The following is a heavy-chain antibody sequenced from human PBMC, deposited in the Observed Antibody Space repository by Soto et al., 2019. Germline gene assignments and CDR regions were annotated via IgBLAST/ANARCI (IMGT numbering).Heavy chain of an antibody. CDR3: AKDYDFWSASVNPYFDS. CDR1: GFTFAHYA. D-gene: IGHD3-3*01. Sequence: QAQLVESGGGVVQPGASLRLSCAASGFTFAHYAMHWVRHSPGKGLEWVAFMSHDETRKLYSDSVKGRFTISRDNSKSTLYLQMDRLRPEDSAMYYCAKDYDFWSASVNPYFDSWGLGTLGTVSS. J-gene: IGHJ4*02. CDR2: MSHDETRK. V-gene: IGHV3-30*18.